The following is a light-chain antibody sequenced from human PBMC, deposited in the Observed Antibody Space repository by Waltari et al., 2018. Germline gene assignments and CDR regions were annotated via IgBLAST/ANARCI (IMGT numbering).Light chain of an antibody. V-gene: IGLV2-11*01. Sequence: QSALTQPRSASGSPGQSVTVSCSGTSGDVGAYDSVSWYQQYPGKAPKVVIYDVTKRPSGIPDRFSGSKSGNTASLTISGLQADDEADYYCCSYAGSYTYVFGSGTKVTVL. J-gene: IGLJ1*01. CDR3: CSYAGSYTYV. CDR1: SGDVGAYDS. CDR2: DVT.